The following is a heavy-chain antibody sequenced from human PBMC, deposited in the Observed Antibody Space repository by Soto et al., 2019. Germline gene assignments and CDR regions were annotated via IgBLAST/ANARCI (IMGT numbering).Heavy chain of an antibody. CDR2: IYYGGNT. V-gene: IGHV4-61*01. CDR1: GVFVSSGNYY. Sequence: QVQLQESGPGLVKPSETLSLTCTVSGVFVSSGNYYWSWIRQPPGKGLEWIGYIYYGGNTNYSPSLKSRVTISVDTSKNRFSLKLSSVTAADTAVYYCARGRGGGYTYGLDYWGQGTLVTVSS. J-gene: IGHJ4*02. D-gene: IGHD5-18*01. CDR3: ARGRGGGYTYGLDY.